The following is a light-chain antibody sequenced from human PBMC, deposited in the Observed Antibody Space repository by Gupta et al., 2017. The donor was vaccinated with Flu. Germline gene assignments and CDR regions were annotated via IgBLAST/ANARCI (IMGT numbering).Light chain of an antibody. CDR1: QSLVYSDGSTY. CDR2: KIS. CDR3: MQATHLLS. Sequence: DIVMTQTPLSLPFTLGQPASITCRSSQSLVYSDGSTYWSWLQQRPGQPPRLLIYKISNRSCGVPDRFSSSGAGTDFTLIISMVDAEDVGVYSCMQATHLLSFGGGTRVEIK. V-gene: IGKV2-24*01. J-gene: IGKJ4*01.